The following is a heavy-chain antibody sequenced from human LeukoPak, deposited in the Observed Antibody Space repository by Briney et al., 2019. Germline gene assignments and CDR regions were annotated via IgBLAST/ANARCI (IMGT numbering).Heavy chain of an antibody. D-gene: IGHD4-17*01. CDR2: IYSGGTT. Sequence: GGSLRLSCLVSGFTVSGIYMSWVRQTPGKGLEWVSVIYSGGTTKYADSVKGRFTIYRDTSKNTLYLQMNSLRVEDTAVYYCASKLTTGSWGQGTLVTVSS. CDR1: GFTVSGIY. CDR3: ASKLTTGS. V-gene: IGHV3-66*01. J-gene: IGHJ5*02.